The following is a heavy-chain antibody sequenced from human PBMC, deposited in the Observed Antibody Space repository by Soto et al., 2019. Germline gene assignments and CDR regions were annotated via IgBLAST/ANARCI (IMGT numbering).Heavy chain of an antibody. V-gene: IGHV3-74*01. D-gene: IGHD2-15*01. J-gene: IGHJ6*03. CDR2: INSDGSVS. CDR3: ARGDCVGGTCYSLAGSFYYYMDV. CDR1: GFTFGNYW. Sequence: EVQLVESRGGLVQPGGSLRLSCAASGFTFGNYWMYWVRQAPGKGLVWVSRINSDGSVSSYADSVKGRLTISRDNVKNTLYLQMDSLRVEDTAVYYCARGDCVGGTCYSLAGSFYYYMDVWGKGTTVTVFS.